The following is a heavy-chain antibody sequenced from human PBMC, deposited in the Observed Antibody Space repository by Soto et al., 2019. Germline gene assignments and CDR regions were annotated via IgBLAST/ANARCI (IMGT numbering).Heavy chain of an antibody. CDR2: ILYDGSNE. CDR3: AKAGGGSLRSEY. J-gene: IGHJ4*02. V-gene: IGHV3-30*18. D-gene: IGHD2-15*01. Sequence: QVQLVESGGGVVQPGRSLRLSCAASGFTFSNYGMHWVRQAPGKGLEWVAVILYDGSNEHYADSVKGRFTISRDNSKNKVYLQMNSLRAEDTAMYYCAKAGGGSLRSEYWGQGTLVTVSS. CDR1: GFTFSNYG.